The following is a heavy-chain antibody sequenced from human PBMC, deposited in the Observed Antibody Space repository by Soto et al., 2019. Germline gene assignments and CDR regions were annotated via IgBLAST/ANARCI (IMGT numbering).Heavy chain of an antibody. CDR3: ATLAVAGTRYGYYFDY. V-gene: IGHV3-21*01. J-gene: IGHJ4*02. CDR1: GFTFSSYS. CDR2: ISSSSSYI. Sequence: GGSLRLSCAASGFTFSSYSMNWVRQAPGKGLEWVSSISSSSSYIYYADSVKGRFTISRDNAKNSLYLQMNSLRAEDTAVYYCATLAVAGTRYGYYFDYWGQGTLVTVSS. D-gene: IGHD6-19*01.